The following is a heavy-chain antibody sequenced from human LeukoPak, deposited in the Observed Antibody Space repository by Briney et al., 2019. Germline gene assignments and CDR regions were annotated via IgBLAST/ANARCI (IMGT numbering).Heavy chain of an antibody. Sequence: GGSLRLSCAASGFTFSSYSMNWVRQAPGKGLEWVSSISSSSSYIYYADSVKGRFTISRDNAKNSLYLQMNSLRAEDTAVYYCARRPNYYDSSGYYYDQYFDYWGQGTLVTVSP. D-gene: IGHD3-22*01. CDR1: GFTFSSYS. V-gene: IGHV3-21*01. CDR3: ARRPNYYDSSGYYYDQYFDY. CDR2: ISSSSSYI. J-gene: IGHJ4*02.